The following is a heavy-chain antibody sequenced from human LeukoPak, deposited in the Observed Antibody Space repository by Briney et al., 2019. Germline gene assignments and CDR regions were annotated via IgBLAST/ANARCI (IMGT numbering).Heavy chain of an antibody. CDR2: INHSGST. CDR1: GGSISSSSYY. D-gene: IGHD3-10*01. J-gene: IGHJ5*02. CDR3: ARVLIGSITTYNWFDP. Sequence: SETLSLTCTVSGGSISSSSYYWGWIRQPPGKGLEWTGEINHSGSTNYNPSLKSRVTISVDTSKNQFSLKLSSVTAADTAVYYCARVLIGSITTYNWFDPWGQGTPVTVSS. V-gene: IGHV4-39*07.